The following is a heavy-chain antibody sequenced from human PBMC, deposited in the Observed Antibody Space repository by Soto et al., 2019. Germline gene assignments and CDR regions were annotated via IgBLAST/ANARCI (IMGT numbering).Heavy chain of an antibody. CDR1: GDSLSNFG. CDR3: ATEGGVHYDSTWGDF. V-gene: IGHV3-33*01. J-gene: IGHJ4*02. Sequence: QVQLAESGRGVDQPGNSLTLSCVASGDSLSNFGMHWVRKAPGKGLEWVASIWHDGRYEFHADSVKGRFVISRDNSKNSLYLQMSSLRVEDTAFYYCATEGGVHYDSTWGDFCGQGTLVTVSS. CDR2: IWHDGRYE. D-gene: IGHD4-17*01.